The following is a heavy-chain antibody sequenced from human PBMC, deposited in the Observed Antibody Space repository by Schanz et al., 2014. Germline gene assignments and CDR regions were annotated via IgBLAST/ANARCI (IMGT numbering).Heavy chain of an antibody. D-gene: IGHD6-6*01. Sequence: QLQLVQSGAEVKKPGSSVKVSCKLSGGTFSSYSISWVRQAPGQGLEWMGRIIPILGIANYAQKFQGRVTNTADKSTSTAYMDLSSLRPEDTAVYYCARDQSPYTNSSDVRYFDYWGQGSLVTVSS. V-gene: IGHV1-69*04. CDR2: IIPILGIA. CDR3: ARDQSPYTNSSDVRYFDY. J-gene: IGHJ4*02. CDR1: GGTFSSYS.